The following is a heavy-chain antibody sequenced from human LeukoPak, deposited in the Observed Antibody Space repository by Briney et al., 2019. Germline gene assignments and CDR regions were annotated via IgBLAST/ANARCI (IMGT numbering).Heavy chain of an antibody. J-gene: IGHJ3*02. CDR1: GFTFSSYW. CDR2: INHNGNVN. CDR3: ARDSPWSPADYDFWSGYYGDAFDI. D-gene: IGHD3-3*01. Sequence: GGSLRLSCAASGFTFSSYWMNWARQAPGKGLEWVASINHNGNVNYYVDSVKGRFTISRDNAKNSLYLQMSNLRAEDTAVYYCARDSPWSPADYDFWSGYYGDAFDIWGQGTMVTVSS. V-gene: IGHV3-7*03.